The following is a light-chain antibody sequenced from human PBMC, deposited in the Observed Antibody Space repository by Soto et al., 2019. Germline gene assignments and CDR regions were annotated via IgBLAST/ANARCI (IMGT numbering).Light chain of an antibody. V-gene: IGKV1-27*01. J-gene: IGKJ1*01. Sequence: DIQMTQSPSSLSASVGDRVTITCRASQGISNYLAWYQQKPGKVPKLLIYAASTLQSGVPSRFSGSGSGTAFHLTISSLQPEDVATYYCQKYNRAPWTFGQGTRMEIK. CDR3: QKYNRAPWT. CDR2: AAS. CDR1: QGISNY.